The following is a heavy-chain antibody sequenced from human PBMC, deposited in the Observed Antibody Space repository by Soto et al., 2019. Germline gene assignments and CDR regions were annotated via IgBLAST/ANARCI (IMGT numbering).Heavy chain of an antibody. D-gene: IGHD6-19*01. CDR3: ARLAGTGNYYYYGMDV. J-gene: IGHJ6*02. V-gene: IGHV5-51*01. CDR2: IYPGDSDT. CDR1: GYRFTSYW. Sequence: GESLKISCKGSGYRFTSYWIGWVRQMNGKGLEWMGIIYPGDSDTRYSPSFQGQVTISADKSISTAYLQWSSLKASDTAMYYCARLAGTGNYYYYGMDVWGQGTTVTVSS.